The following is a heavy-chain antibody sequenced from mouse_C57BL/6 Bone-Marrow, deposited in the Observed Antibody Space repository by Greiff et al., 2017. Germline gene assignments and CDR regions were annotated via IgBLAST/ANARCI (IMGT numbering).Heavy chain of an antibody. Sequence: EVQLQQSGPVLVKPGASVKMSCKASGYTFTDYYMNWVKQSHGKSLEWIGVINPYNGGTSYNQKFKGKATLTVDKSSSTAYMELNSLTSEDSAVYYCARSDYYGSSFYWYVDVWGTGTTVTVSS. CDR1: GYTFTDYY. CDR2: INPYNGGT. D-gene: IGHD1-1*01. J-gene: IGHJ1*03. CDR3: ARSDYYGSSFYWYVDV. V-gene: IGHV1-19*01.